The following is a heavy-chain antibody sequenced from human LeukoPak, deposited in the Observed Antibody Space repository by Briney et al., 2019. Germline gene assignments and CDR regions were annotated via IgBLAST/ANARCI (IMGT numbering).Heavy chain of an antibody. CDR3: ARGSDSSGYPRY. CDR2: ISYDGSNK. V-gene: IGHV3-30-3*01. D-gene: IGHD3-22*01. CDR1: GFTFSSYA. Sequence: GRSLRLSCAASGFTFSSYAMNWVRQAPGKGLEWMAVISYDGSNKYYADSVKGRFTISRDNSKNTLYLQMDSLRAEDTAVYYCARGSDSSGYPRYWDQGTLVTVSS. J-gene: IGHJ4*02.